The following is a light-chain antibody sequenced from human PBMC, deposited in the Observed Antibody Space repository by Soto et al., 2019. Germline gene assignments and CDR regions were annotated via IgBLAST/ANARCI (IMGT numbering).Light chain of an antibody. Sequence: EIVRTQSPATLSVSPGERATLSCRASQSVSSNLAWYQQKPGQAPRLLIYGASTRATGIPARFSGSGSGTEFTLTISSLQSEDFAVYYCQQYNNWPRGFGQGTKVEIK. CDR2: GAS. J-gene: IGKJ1*01. CDR3: QQYNNWPRG. V-gene: IGKV3-15*01. CDR1: QSVSSN.